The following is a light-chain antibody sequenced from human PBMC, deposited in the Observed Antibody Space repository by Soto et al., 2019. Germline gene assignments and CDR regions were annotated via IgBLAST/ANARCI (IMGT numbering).Light chain of an antibody. CDR1: QSITIY. CDR2: AAS. J-gene: IGKJ1*01. V-gene: IGKV1-6*01. CDR3: LLDFSYFWA. Sequence: IQMTQSPSSLSASVGDRVTISCRASQSITIYLNWYQQTPGKAPRLLIYAASTLQGGVPPRFSGSGSGTDFTLTISSLQPDDFATYYCLLDFSYFWAFGQGTKV.